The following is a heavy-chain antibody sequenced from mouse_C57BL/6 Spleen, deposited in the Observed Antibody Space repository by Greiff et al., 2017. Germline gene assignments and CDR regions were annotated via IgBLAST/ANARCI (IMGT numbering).Heavy chain of an antibody. V-gene: IGHV1-52*01. J-gene: IGHJ4*01. CDR3: ARGPRYYYAMDY. CDR2: IDPSDSET. Sequence: VQLQQPGAELVRPGSSVKLSCKASGYTFTSYWMHWVKQRPIQGLEWIGNIDPSDSETHYNQKFKDKATLTVDKSSSTAYMQLSSLTSEDSAVYYCARGPRYYYAMDYWGQGTSVTVSS. CDR1: GYTFTSYW.